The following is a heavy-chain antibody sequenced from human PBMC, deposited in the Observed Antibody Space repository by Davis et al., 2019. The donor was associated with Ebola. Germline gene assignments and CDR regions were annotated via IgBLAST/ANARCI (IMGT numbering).Heavy chain of an antibody. CDR2: ISYDGSNK. CDR1: GFTFSDYA. J-gene: IGHJ4*02. V-gene: IGHV3-30*03. CDR3: LAGTNY. D-gene: IGHD6-19*01. Sequence: GGSLRLSCAASGFTFSDYAMHWVRQAPGKGLEWVAVISYDGSNKYYADSVKGRFTISRDKSKNMLFLQMNSLRPEDTAVYYCLAGTNYWGQGTQVIVSS.